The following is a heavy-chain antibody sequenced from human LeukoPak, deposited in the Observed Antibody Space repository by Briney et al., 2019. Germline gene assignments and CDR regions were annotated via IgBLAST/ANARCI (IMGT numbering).Heavy chain of an antibody. CDR2: ISYHGSDK. CDR1: GLTFSSYP. D-gene: IGHD3-22*01. CDR3: ARESGSSGSAGYFDF. V-gene: IGHV3-30*04. Sequence: PGGSLRLSCAASGLTFSSYPMHWVRQTPGKGLEWVAVISYHGSDKSYADSVKGRFTISRDNSKDTLFLEMNNLKAEDTAVYYCARESGSSGSAGYFDFRGQGTLVTVSS. J-gene: IGHJ4*02.